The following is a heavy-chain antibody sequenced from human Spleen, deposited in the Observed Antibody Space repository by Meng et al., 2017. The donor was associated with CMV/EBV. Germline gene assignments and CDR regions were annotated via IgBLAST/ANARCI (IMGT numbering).Heavy chain of an antibody. V-gene: IGHV6-1*01. D-gene: IGHD3-10*01. CDR1: GDSVSSNSAT. CDR3: AREGVTLVRGVVYNYYGMDI. CDR2: TYYKSKWYD. Sequence: SQTLSLTCAISGDSVSSNSATWNWIRQSPSRGLEWLGRTYYKSKWYDDYAVSVKSRITINPDTSKNQFSLQLKSVTPDDTAVYYCAREGVTLVRGVVYNYYGMDIWGHGTPVTVSS. J-gene: IGHJ6*02.